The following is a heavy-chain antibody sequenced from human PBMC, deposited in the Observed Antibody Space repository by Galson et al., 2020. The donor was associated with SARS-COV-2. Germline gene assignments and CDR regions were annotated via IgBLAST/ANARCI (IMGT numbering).Heavy chain of an antibody. V-gene: IGHV3-7*01. D-gene: IGHD7-27*01. Sequence: PGGSLRLSCAASGFRFSSNWMSWVRQAPGKGLEWVANIKQDGSDRDYADSVRDRFTISTDNAKNSLYLHMNSLRADDTAVYYCAREIWGSGGIDYWGQGTLVTVSS. CDR3: AREIWGSGGIDY. CDR2: IKQDGSDR. CDR1: GFRFSSNW. J-gene: IGHJ4*02.